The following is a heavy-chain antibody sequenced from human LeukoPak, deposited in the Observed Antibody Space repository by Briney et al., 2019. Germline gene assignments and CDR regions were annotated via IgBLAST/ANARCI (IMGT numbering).Heavy chain of an antibody. Sequence: SETLSLTCTVSGGSISYYYWNWIRQPPGKGLEWIGYIYSSGSTNYNPSLKSRVTISLDTSKNQFSLKLSSVTAADTAVYYCARDLGKSLPAVMAWAYWGQGTLVTVSS. V-gene: IGHV4-59*01. J-gene: IGHJ4*02. CDR3: ARDLGKSLPAVMAWAY. D-gene: IGHD2-8*01. CDR1: GGSISYYY. CDR2: IYSSGST.